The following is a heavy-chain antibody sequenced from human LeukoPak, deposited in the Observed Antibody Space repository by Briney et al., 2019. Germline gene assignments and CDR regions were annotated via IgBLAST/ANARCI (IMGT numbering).Heavy chain of an antibody. CDR1: GFTFSSYA. V-gene: IGHV3-30-3*01. CDR3: ARDLEEVLDY. Sequence: GGSLRLSCAASGFTFSSYAMHWVRQAPGKGLEWVAVISYDGSNKYYADSVKGRFTISRDNSKNKLYLQMNSLRAEDTAVYYCARDLEEVLDYWGQGTLVTVSS. J-gene: IGHJ4*02. CDR2: ISYDGSNK. D-gene: IGHD1-1*01.